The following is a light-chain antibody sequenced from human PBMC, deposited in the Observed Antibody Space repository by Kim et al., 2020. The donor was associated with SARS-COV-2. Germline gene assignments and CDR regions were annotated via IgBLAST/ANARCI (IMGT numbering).Light chain of an antibody. V-gene: IGKV3-11*01. CDR3: QQRNDSPPA. CDR2: DAS. Sequence: EIVLTQSPATLSLSPGETATLSCKASQSITNYLAWYQQKPGQAPRLLIYDASNRATDIPARFSGSGSGTDFTLTINSLEPEDFALYYCQQRNDSPPAFGEGTRLEIK. CDR1: QSITNY. J-gene: IGKJ5*01.